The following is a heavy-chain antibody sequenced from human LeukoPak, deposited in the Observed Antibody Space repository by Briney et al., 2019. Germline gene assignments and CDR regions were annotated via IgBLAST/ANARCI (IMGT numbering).Heavy chain of an antibody. V-gene: IGHV1-2*02. D-gene: IGHD6-19*01. J-gene: IGHJ1*01. CDR3: ARPGDGYSSGWPLQH. CDR2: INPNSGGT. Sequence: ASVKVSCKASGYTFTGYYMHWVRQAPGQGLEWMGWINPNSGGTNYAQKFQGRVTMTRGTSISTAYMELSRLRSDDTAVYYCARPGDGYSSGWPLQHWGQGTLVTVSS. CDR1: GYTFTGYY.